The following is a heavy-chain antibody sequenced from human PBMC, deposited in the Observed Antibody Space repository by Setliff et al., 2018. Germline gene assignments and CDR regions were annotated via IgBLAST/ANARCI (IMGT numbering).Heavy chain of an antibody. CDR3: AKDPLYCGGDCYSEGYYFDY. D-gene: IGHD2-21*02. Sequence: GGSLRLSCAASGFSFRDSWMSWVRQAPGKGLEWVANINHDGIEKYYVDSVKGRFTISRDNAKNSLYLQMNSLRAEDTAVYYCAKDPLYCGGDCYSEGYYFDYWGQGTLVTVSS. CDR2: INHDGIEK. J-gene: IGHJ4*02. V-gene: IGHV3-7*01. CDR1: GFSFRDSW.